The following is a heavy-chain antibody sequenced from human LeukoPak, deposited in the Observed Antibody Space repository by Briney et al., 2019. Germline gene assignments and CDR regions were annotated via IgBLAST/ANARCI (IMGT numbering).Heavy chain of an antibody. J-gene: IGHJ3*01. D-gene: IGHD6-13*01. V-gene: IGHV3-21*01. CDR3: TSVSGPTIGTAGILGTFDL. CDR2: ISGSSTYI. CDR1: GFTFNSIS. Sequence: GGSLRLSCAASGFTFNSISMNWVRQAPREGLEGVSSISGSSTYIFYADSVNGRFTISRDNAKNSVYLQMNSLTSEHTSTYFCTSVSGPTIGTAGILGTFDLWGHGTVVSVFS.